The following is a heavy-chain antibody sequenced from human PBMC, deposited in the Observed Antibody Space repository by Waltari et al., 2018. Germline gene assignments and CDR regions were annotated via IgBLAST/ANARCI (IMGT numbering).Heavy chain of an antibody. CDR1: GGTFSSYA. V-gene: IGHV1-8*02. J-gene: IGHJ4*02. CDR3: AFGASSSTDY. Sequence: QVQLVQSGAEVKKPGSSVKVSCKASGGTFSSYAISWVRQAPGQGLEWMGWMNPNSGNTGYAQKFQGRVTMTRNTSISTAYMELSSLRSEDTAVYYCAFGASSSTDYWGQGTLVTVSS. D-gene: IGHD6-6*01. CDR2: MNPNSGNT.